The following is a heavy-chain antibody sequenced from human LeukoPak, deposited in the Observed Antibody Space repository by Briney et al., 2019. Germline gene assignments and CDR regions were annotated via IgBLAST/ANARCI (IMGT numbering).Heavy chain of an antibody. J-gene: IGHJ6*02. D-gene: IGHD6-13*01. Sequence: SKTLSLTCTVSGGSISSYYRSWIRQPAGKGLEWIGRVYTSGSTNYNPSLKSRVTMSVDTSKNQFSLKLSSVTAADTAVYYCAREGPNLYSSSWAPIPHYYYYGMDVWGQGTTVTVSS. CDR1: GGSISSYY. CDR2: VYTSGST. V-gene: IGHV4-4*07. CDR3: AREGPNLYSSSWAPIPHYYYYGMDV.